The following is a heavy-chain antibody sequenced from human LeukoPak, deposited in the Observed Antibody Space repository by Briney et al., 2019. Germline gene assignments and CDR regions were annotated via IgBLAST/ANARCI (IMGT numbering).Heavy chain of an antibody. CDR1: GGSFSGYY. J-gene: IGHJ4*02. CDR3: ARGARYFDY. Sequence: SETLSLTCAVYGGSFSGYYWSWIRQPPGKGLEWIGEINHSGSTNYNPSLKSRVTISVDTSKNQFSLKLSSLTAADTAVYYCARGARYFDYWGQGTLVTVSS. CDR2: INHSGST. V-gene: IGHV4-34*01.